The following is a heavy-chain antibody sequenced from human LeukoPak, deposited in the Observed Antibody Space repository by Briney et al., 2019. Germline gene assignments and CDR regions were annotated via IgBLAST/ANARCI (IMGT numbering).Heavy chain of an antibody. D-gene: IGHD4/OR15-4a*01. CDR2: INTNTGNP. V-gene: IGHV7-4-1*02. CDR3: ARDYYHESRDHYGAYAFDI. Sequence: ASVNVSCKASGYTFTVYAMIWVRQAPGQGLECLGWINTNTGNPTYAPGISGWFVFSLDSSVSRAYLQISSLQAEDTAIYYCARDYYHESRDHYGAYAFDIWGQGTTVTVSS. J-gene: IGHJ3*02. CDR1: GYTFTVYA.